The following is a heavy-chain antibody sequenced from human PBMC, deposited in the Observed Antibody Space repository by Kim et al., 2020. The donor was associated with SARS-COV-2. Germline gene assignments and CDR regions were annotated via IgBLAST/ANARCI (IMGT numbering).Heavy chain of an antibody. CDR3: ARLFRLEYSSSWYIDDY. J-gene: IGHJ4*02. CDR2: IDPSDSYT. Sequence: GESLKISCKGSGYSFTSYWISWVRQMPGKGLEWMGRIDPSDSYTNYSPSFQGHVTISADKSISTAYLQWSSLKASDTAMYYCARLFRLEYSSSWYIDDYWGQGTLVTVSS. V-gene: IGHV5-10-1*01. D-gene: IGHD6-13*01. CDR1: GYSFTSYW.